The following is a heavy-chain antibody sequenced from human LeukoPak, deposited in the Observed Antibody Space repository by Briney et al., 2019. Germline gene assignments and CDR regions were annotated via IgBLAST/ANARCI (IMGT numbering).Heavy chain of an antibody. V-gene: IGHV3-23*01. D-gene: IGHD3-3*01. CDR3: AKDKTYYDFWSGHDAFDI. Sequence: PGGSLRLSCAASGFTFSSYAMSWVRQAPGKGLEWVSVISGSGDETYYADSVKGRFTISRDNSRDTLYLQMKSLRAEDTAVYHCAKDKTYYDFWSGHDAFDIWGQGTMVTVSS. CDR2: ISGSGDET. J-gene: IGHJ3*02. CDR1: GFTFSSYA.